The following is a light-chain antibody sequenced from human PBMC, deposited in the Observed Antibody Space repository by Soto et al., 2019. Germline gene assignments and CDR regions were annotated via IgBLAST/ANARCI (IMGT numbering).Light chain of an antibody. J-gene: IGKJ1*01. CDR2: GAS. V-gene: IGKV3-15*01. CDR1: QSVSSN. CDR3: QQYGRSGT. Sequence: EIVRTQSPVTLSVSPGERVTLSCRASQSVSSNLAWYQQKPGQAPRLLIYGASTRATGIPARFSGSGSGTDFTLTISRLEPEDFAVYYCQQYGRSGTFGQGTKVDNK.